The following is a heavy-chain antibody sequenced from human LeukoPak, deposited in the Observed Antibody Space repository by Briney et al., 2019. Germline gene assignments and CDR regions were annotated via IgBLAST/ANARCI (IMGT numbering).Heavy chain of an antibody. J-gene: IGHJ6*03. V-gene: IGHV4-39*07. Sequence: SETLSLTCTVSGGSISSSSYYWGWIRQPPGKGLEWIGSIYYSGSTYYNPSLKSRVTISVDTSKNQFSLKLSSVTAADTAVYYCARSTRGIVVPAAMRGYYYYYYMDVWGKGTTVTISS. CDR1: GGSISSSSYY. D-gene: IGHD2-2*01. CDR2: IYYSGST. CDR3: ARSTRGIVVPAAMRGYYYYYYMDV.